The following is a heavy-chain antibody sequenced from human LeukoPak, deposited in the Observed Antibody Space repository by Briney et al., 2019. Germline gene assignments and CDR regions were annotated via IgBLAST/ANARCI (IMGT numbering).Heavy chain of an antibody. Sequence: PSETLSLTCTVSGDSISSSSFYWGWIRQPPGKALEWIGSIFYSGSTYYNTPLKSRVTISVETSQNQFSLRLNSVTAADTAVYYCARGPPIIYNILTGYYNFDSWGQGTLVTVSS. D-gene: IGHD3-9*01. V-gene: IGHV4-39*01. CDR1: GDSISSSSFY. J-gene: IGHJ4*02. CDR2: IFYSGST. CDR3: ARGPPIIYNILTGYYNFDS.